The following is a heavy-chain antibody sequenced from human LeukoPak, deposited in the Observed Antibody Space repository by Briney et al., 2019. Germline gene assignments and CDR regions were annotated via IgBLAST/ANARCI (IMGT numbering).Heavy chain of an antibody. V-gene: IGHV3-23*01. CDR1: GFTFSSYA. D-gene: IGHD3-10*01. CDR2: ISGSGGST. Sequence: GGSLRLSCAASGFTFSSYAMSWVRQAPGKGLEWVSAISGSGGSTYYADSVKGRFTISRDNAKNSLYLQMNSLRAEDTAVYYCASAAVWFGDYYFDYWGQGTLVTVSS. J-gene: IGHJ4*02. CDR3: ASAAVWFGDYYFDY.